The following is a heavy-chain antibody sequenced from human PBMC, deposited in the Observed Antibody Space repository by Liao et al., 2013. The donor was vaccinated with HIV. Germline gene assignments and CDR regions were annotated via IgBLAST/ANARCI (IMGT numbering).Heavy chain of an antibody. CDR2: IYSSGSA. Sequence: QVQLQESGPGLVKPSETLSLTCTVSGGSISSYYWSWIRQPAGKGLEWIGRIYSSGSANYNPSLKSRVTMSVDTSKNQFSLKLSSVTAADTAVYYCARTDQYYDFWNGYENWFDPWGQGTLVTVS. D-gene: IGHD3-3*01. V-gene: IGHV4-4*07. CDR1: GGSISSYY. J-gene: IGHJ5*02. CDR3: ARTDQYYDFWNGYENWFDP.